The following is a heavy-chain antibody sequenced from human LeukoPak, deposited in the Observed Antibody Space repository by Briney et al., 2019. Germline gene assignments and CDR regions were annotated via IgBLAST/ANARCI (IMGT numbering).Heavy chain of an antibody. CDR1: GFTFSSYA. V-gene: IGHV3-23*01. D-gene: IGHD4-17*01. Sequence: GGSLRLSCAASGFTFSSYAMSWVRQAPGKGLEWVSAISGSGGSTYYADSVKGRFTISRDNSKNTLYLQMNSLRAEDTAVYYCAKEEADYGDHGDCFDYWGQGTLVTVSS. CDR2: ISGSGGST. J-gene: IGHJ4*02. CDR3: AKEEADYGDHGDCFDY.